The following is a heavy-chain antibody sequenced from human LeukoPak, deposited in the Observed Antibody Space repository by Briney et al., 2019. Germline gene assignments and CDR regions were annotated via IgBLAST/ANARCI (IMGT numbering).Heavy chain of an antibody. D-gene: IGHD2-8*02. CDR3: ARAGDESTGHYDSLHF. V-gene: IGHV1-2*02. CDR1: GYTFDENH. J-gene: IGHJ3*01. CDR2: INPKSGTT. Sequence: EASVKFSCKASGYTFDENHIHWVRQAPGQGPEWMGWINPKSGTTDSAQQFQGRLTMTRDTSIGTASMDLSGLRLDDTVIYYCARAGDESTGHYDSLHFWGQGTMVTVSS.